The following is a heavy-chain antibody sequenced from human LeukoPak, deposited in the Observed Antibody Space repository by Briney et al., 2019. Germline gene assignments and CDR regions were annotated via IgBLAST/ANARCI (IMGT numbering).Heavy chain of an antibody. Sequence: GASVKVSCKVSGYTLTELSMHWVRQAPGKGLEWMGGFDPEDGETIYAQKFQGRVTMTEDTSTDTVYMELSSLRSEDTAVYYCATGLPGALRPLLGYWGQGTLVTVSS. CDR1: GYTLTELS. D-gene: IGHD2-21*02. J-gene: IGHJ4*02. CDR3: ATGLPGALRPLLGY. V-gene: IGHV1-24*01. CDR2: FDPEDGET.